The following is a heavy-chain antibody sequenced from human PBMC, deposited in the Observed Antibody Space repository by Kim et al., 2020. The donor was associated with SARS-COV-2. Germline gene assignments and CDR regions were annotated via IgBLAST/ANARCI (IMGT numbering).Heavy chain of an antibody. D-gene: IGHD3-10*01. CDR2: MRGSDGST. J-gene: IGHJ3*02. CDR1: GFTVRSYA. CDR3: ARERGGVTNAFDI. V-gene: IGHV3-23*01. Sequence: GGSLRLSCAASGFTVRSYAMSWVRQAPGKGLEWVSDMRGSDGSTYYADSVKGRFTISRDNSKNTLFLQMNSLRADDTAVYFCARERGGVTNAFDIWGQGTMVTVSS.